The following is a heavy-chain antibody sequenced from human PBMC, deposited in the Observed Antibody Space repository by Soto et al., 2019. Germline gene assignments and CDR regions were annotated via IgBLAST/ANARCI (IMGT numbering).Heavy chain of an antibody. CDR3: ATLYCSTTSCQLDY. CDR2: ISADNGNT. D-gene: IGHD2-2*01. V-gene: IGHV1-18*01. J-gene: IGHJ4*02. CDR1: GYTFTYYR. Sequence: GASVKVSCKASGYTFTYYRITWVRQAPGQGLEWMGWISADNGNTNYAQKLQGGVTMTTDTSTNTAHMELRSLRSDDTAVYYCATLYCSTTSCQLDYWGQGTLVTVSS.